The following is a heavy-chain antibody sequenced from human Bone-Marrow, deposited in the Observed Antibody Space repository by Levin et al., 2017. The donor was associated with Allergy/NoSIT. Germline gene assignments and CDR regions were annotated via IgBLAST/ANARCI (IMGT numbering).Heavy chain of an antibody. J-gene: IGHJ4*02. CDR1: GFTFNNYW. Sequence: GGSLRLSCAGSGFTFNNYWMSWVRQAPGKGLEWVATIRQDGSETSYVDSVKGRFINSRDNAKKSLYLQMNSLRAEDTAVYFCARERFWYSYWGQGTLVTVSS. V-gene: IGHV3-7*04. CDR2: IRQDGSET. CDR3: ARERFWYSY. D-gene: IGHD2-21*02.